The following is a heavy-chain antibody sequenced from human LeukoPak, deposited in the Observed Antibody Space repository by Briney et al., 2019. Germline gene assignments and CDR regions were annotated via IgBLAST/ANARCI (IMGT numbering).Heavy chain of an antibody. CDR3: AKDRPSYYYGSGSYSDY. D-gene: IGHD3-10*01. CDR2: IKFDGNDI. J-gene: IGHJ4*02. CDR1: GFTFSRYW. Sequence: PGGSLRLSCAASGFTFSRYWLSWVRQAPGKGLEWVANIKFDGNDIYYVDSVKGRFTISRDNAKNSLYLQMNSLRAEDTAVYYCAKDRPSYYYGSGSYSDYWGQGTLVTVSS. V-gene: IGHV3-7*03.